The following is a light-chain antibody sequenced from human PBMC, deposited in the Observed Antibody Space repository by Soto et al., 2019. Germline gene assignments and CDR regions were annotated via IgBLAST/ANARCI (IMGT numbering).Light chain of an antibody. Sequence: EILMTQSPASLSVSPGEGATLSCRASQSVNSNLAWYQQKPGQAPRLLIYGASIRATGIPARFSGSGSGTEFTLTISSRQSEDFAVYYCQQYNNWWTFGQGTKVEIK. J-gene: IGKJ1*01. CDR3: QQYNNWWT. CDR1: QSVNSN. CDR2: GAS. V-gene: IGKV3-15*01.